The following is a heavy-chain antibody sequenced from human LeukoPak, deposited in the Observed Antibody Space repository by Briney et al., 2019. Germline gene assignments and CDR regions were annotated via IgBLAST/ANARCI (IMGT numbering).Heavy chain of an antibody. D-gene: IGHD1-26*01. CDR1: GGSISSYY. CDR3: AGGVRASGSYLVY. J-gene: IGHJ4*02. Sequence: PSETLSLTCTVSGGSISSYYWSWIRQPPGKGLEWIGYIYYSGSTNYNPSLKSRVTISVDTSKNQFSLKLSSVTAADTAVYYCAGGVRASGSYLVYWGQGTLDTVSS. V-gene: IGHV4-59*01. CDR2: IYYSGST.